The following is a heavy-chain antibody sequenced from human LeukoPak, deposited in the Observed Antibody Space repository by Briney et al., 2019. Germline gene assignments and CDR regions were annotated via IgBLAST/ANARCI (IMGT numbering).Heavy chain of an antibody. CDR3: ARGDSSSSPDFDY. J-gene: IGHJ4*02. CDR2: IYRSGST. CDR1: GYSISSGYY. Sequence: SETLSLTCTVSGYSISSGYYWGWIRQPPGKGLEWIGSIYRSGSTYYNPSLKSRVTISVDMSKNQFSLKLSSVTAADTAVYYCARGDSSSSPDFDYWGQGTLVTVSS. V-gene: IGHV4-38-2*02. D-gene: IGHD6-6*01.